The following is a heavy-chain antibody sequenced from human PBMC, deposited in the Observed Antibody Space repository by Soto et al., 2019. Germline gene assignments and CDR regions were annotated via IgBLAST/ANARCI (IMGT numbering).Heavy chain of an antibody. CDR2: IYSGGST. CDR3: ARFSSGWRGFDY. J-gene: IGHJ4*02. V-gene: IGHV3-53*01. D-gene: IGHD6-19*01. CDR1: GFTVSSNY. Sequence: EVQLVESGGGLIQPGGSLRLSCAASGFTVSSNYMSWVRQAPGKGLEWVSVIYSGGSTYYADSVKGRFTISRDNSKNTLYLHMNSLRAEDTAVYYCARFSSGWRGFDYWGQGTLVTVSS.